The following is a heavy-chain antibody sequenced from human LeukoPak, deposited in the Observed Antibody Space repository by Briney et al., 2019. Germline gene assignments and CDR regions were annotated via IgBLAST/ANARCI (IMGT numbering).Heavy chain of an antibody. CDR3: ARAPGYCSGGSCPPPYYYGMDV. V-gene: IGHV4-34*01. Sequence: TSETLSLTCAVYGGSFSGYYWSWIRQPPGKGLEWIGEINHSGSTNYNPSLKSRVTISVDTSKNQFSLKLSSVTAADTAVYYCARAPGYCSGGSCPPPYYYGMDVWGQGTTVTVSS. CDR1: GGSFSGYY. CDR2: INHSGST. J-gene: IGHJ6*02. D-gene: IGHD2-15*01.